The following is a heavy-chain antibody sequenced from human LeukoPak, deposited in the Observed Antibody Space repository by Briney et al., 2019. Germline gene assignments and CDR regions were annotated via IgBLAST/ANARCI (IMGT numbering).Heavy chain of an antibody. CDR2: FDPEDGET. D-gene: IGHD1-26*01. CDR1: GYTLTELS. V-gene: IGHV1-24*01. Sequence: GASVKVSCKVSGYTLTELSMHWVRQAPGTGLEWMGGFDPEDGETIYAQKFQGRVTMTEDTSTDTAYMELSSLRSEDTAVYYCATPAEVGATPHFDYWGQGTLVTVSS. J-gene: IGHJ4*02. CDR3: ATPAEVGATPHFDY.